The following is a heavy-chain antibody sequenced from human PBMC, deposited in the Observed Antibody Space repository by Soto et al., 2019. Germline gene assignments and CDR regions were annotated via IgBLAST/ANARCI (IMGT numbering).Heavy chain of an antibody. CDR3: ARTDKYNSQSSGWANRCDY. D-gene: IGHD6-19*01. Sequence: EVQLLESGGDLVQPGGSLRLSCAASGFIFSNYAMTWVRQAPGKGPEWVSTFTSGGSTYYRDTVKGRFTISRDNSKNTLYLQMNSLRAEDTAVYYCARTDKYNSQSSGWANRCDYWGQGTLVTVSS. CDR2: FTSGGST. J-gene: IGHJ4*02. V-gene: IGHV3-23*01. CDR1: GFIFSNYA.